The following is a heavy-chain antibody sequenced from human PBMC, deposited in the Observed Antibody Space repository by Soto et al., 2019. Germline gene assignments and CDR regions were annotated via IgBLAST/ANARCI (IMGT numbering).Heavy chain of an antibody. CDR2: IYYSGST. J-gene: IGHJ4*02. Sequence: XETLSLTCTVSGGSISSYYWSWIRQPPGKGLEWIGYIYYSGSTNYNPSLKSRVTISVDTSKNQFSLKLSSVTAADTAVYYCARVRRTYSSGWYGFDYWGQGTLVTVS. CDR3: ARVRRTYSSGWYGFDY. V-gene: IGHV4-59*01. D-gene: IGHD6-19*01. CDR1: GGSISSYY.